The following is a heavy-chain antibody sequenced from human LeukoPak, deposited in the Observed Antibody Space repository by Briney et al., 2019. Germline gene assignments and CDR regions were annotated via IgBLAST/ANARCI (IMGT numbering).Heavy chain of an antibody. Sequence: SQTLSLTCAISGDSVSSNSAAWNWIMQSPSRGLEWLGRTYYRSKWYNDYAVSVKSRITINPDTSKNQFSLQLNSVTPEDTAVYYCARGPVRSDPGGPFYDFWSGYQYNWFDPWGQGTLVTVSS. J-gene: IGHJ5*02. CDR2: TYYRSKWYN. V-gene: IGHV6-1*01. CDR1: GDSVSSNSAA. CDR3: ARGPVRSDPGGPFYDFWSGYQYNWFDP. D-gene: IGHD3-3*01.